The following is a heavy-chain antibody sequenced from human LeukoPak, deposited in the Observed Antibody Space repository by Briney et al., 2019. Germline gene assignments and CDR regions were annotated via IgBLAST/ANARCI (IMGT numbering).Heavy chain of an antibody. CDR3: ARGPFRYSSSSIPLPQYYMDV. J-gene: IGHJ6*03. Sequence: SETLSLTCTVSGGSISSYYWSWIRQPPGKGLEWIGYIYYSGSTNYNPSLKSRVTISVDTSKNQFSLKLSSVTAEDTAMYYCARGPFRYSSSSIPLPQYYMDVWGKGTTVTVSS. D-gene: IGHD6-6*01. CDR1: GGSISSYY. V-gene: IGHV4-59*01. CDR2: IYYSGST.